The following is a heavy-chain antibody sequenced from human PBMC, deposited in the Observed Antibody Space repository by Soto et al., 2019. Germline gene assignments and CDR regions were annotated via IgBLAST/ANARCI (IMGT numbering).Heavy chain of an antibody. Sequence: PGGSLRLSCAASGSTFSSYAMHWVRQAPGKGLEWVAVISYDGSNKYYADSVKGRFTISRDNSKNTLYLQMNSLRAEDTAVYYCASLLRFLEWFGKYGMDVWGQGTTVTVSS. V-gene: IGHV3-30-3*01. J-gene: IGHJ6*02. D-gene: IGHD3-3*01. CDR3: ASLLRFLEWFGKYGMDV. CDR1: GSTFSSYA. CDR2: ISYDGSNK.